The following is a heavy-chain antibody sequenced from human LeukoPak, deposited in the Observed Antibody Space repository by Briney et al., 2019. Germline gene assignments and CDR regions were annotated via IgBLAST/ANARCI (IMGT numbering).Heavy chain of an antibody. Sequence: ASVKVSCKASGYTFTGYYIHWVRQAPGQGLEWMAWINPNGGGTNFAQKFQGRLTMTRDTSISTAYMELSRLRSDDTAVYYCARDKKMASPYYFDCWGQGTLVTVSS. CDR3: ARDKKMASPYYFDC. CDR1: GYTFTGYY. CDR2: INPNGGGT. V-gene: IGHV1-2*02. D-gene: IGHD5-24*01. J-gene: IGHJ4*02.